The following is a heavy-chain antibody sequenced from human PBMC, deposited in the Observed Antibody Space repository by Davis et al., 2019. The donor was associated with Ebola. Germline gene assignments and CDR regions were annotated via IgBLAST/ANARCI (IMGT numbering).Heavy chain of an antibody. D-gene: IGHD1-14*01. CDR2: ITWAGFST. J-gene: IGHJ4*02. V-gene: IGHV3-43D*03. CDR3: AKDIAFDPTGPFDY. Sequence: GGSLRLSCAASGFTFDDYAMHWVRHAPGKGLEWVSLITWAGFSTFYADSVRGRFTISRDNNKNSLYLQMNSLRAEDTALYYCAKDIAFDPTGPFDYWGQGTLVTVSS. CDR1: GFTFDDYA.